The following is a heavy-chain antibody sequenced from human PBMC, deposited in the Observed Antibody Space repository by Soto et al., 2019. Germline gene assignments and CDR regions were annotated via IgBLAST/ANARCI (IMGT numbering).Heavy chain of an antibody. V-gene: IGHV4-30-2*01. CDR3: ARGEFSFWRVGLIDV. CDR2: IYHSGST. Sequence: NPSGTLSLTFAASGGSISSGGYAWSLIRQPPGKGLEWIGYIYHSGSTYYNPSLKSRVTISVDRSKNQFSLKLSSVTAADTAVYYCARGEFSFWRVGLIDVWGQGTTVTVSS. D-gene: IGHD3-3*01. J-gene: IGHJ6*02. CDR1: GGSISSGGYA.